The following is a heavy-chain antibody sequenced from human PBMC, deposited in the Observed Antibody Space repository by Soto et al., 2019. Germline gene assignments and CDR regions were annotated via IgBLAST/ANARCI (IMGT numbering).Heavy chain of an antibody. CDR2: IIPIFGTA. Sequence: ASVKVSCKASGGTFSSYAISWVRQAPGQGLEWMGGIIPIFGTANYAQKFQGRVTITADESTSTAYMELSSLRSEDTAVYYCARGLRYYYESSDAFDIWGQGTMVTVSS. CDR1: GGTFSSYA. V-gene: IGHV1-69*13. CDR3: ARGLRYYYESSDAFDI. D-gene: IGHD3-22*01. J-gene: IGHJ3*02.